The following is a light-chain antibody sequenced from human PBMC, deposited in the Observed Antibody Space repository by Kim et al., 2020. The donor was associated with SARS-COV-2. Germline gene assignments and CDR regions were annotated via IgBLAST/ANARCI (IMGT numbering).Light chain of an antibody. CDR3: QQCYSNPRT. CDR1: QSISSY. Sequence: DIQMTQSPSSLSASVGDRVTITCRASQSISSYLNWYQQKPGKAPKLLIYAASSLQSGVPSRFSGSGSGTDFTLTISSLQPEDFATYYCQQCYSNPRTFGGGTKVDIK. J-gene: IGKJ4*02. V-gene: IGKV1-39*01. CDR2: AAS.